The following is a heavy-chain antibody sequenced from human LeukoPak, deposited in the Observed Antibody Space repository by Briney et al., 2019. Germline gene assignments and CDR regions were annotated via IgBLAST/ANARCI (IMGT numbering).Heavy chain of an antibody. J-gene: IGHJ5*02. CDR3: ARDKGYLDP. CDR1: GGSISSGGYS. CDR2: IYHSGST. Sequence: SETLSLTCAVSGGSISSGGYSWSWIRHPPVKGLEWIGYIYHSGSTYYNPSLKSRVTISVDRSKNQFSLKLSSVTAAGTAVYYCARDKGYLDPWGQGTLVTVSS. V-gene: IGHV4-30-2*01. D-gene: IGHD3-16*02.